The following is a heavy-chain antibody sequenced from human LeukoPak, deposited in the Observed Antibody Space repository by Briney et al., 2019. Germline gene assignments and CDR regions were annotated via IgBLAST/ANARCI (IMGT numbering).Heavy chain of an antibody. D-gene: IGHD2-2*01. Sequence: ASVKVSCKASGYTFTGYYMHWVRQAPGQGLEWMGWINPNSGGTNYAQKFQGRVTMTRDTSISTVYMELSRLRSDDTAEYYCARDFNLGRSYQHNEYFQHWGQGTLVTVSS. CDR3: ARDFNLGRSYQHNEYFQH. J-gene: IGHJ1*01. CDR2: INPNSGGT. V-gene: IGHV1-2*02. CDR1: GYTFTGYY.